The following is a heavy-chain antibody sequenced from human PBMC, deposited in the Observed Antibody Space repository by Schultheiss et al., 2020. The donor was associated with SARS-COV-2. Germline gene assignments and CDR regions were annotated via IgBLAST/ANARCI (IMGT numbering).Heavy chain of an antibody. Sequence: GGSLRLSCAASGFTFSSYAMSWVRQAPGKGLEWVSVIYSGGSTYYADSVKGRFTISRDNSKNTLYLQMNSLRAEDTAVYYCAKAYCGGDCYWAYDAFDIWGQGTMVTVSS. J-gene: IGHJ3*02. CDR3: AKAYCGGDCYWAYDAFDI. CDR1: GFTFSSYA. V-gene: IGHV3-23*03. D-gene: IGHD2-21*01. CDR2: IYSGGST.